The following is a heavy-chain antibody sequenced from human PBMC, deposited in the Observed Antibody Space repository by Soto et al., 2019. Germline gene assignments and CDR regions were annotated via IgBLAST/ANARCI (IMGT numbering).Heavy chain of an antibody. Sequence: GGSLRLSCAASGFTFSSYAMHWVRQAPGKGLEWVAVISYDGSNKYYADSVKGRFTISRDNSKNTLYLQMNSLRAEDTAVYYCARDTRDSSGYPYRWGQGTLVTVS. D-gene: IGHD3-22*01. CDR3: ARDTRDSSGYPYR. CDR2: ISYDGSNK. J-gene: IGHJ5*02. CDR1: GFTFSSYA. V-gene: IGHV3-30-3*01.